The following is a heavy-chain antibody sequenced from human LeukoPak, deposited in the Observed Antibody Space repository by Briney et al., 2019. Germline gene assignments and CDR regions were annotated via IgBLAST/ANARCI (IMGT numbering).Heavy chain of an antibody. CDR3: ARFGSSTWYKGAFDI. CDR2: IVHSGNT. D-gene: IGHD6-13*01. Sequence: SETLSPTCAVYGGSFSGYYWSWIRQPPGKGLEWIGEIVHSGNTKYNPSLKSRVTISVDMSKNQFSLNLTSVTAADTAVYYCARFGSSTWYKGAFDIWGQGTMVTVAS. V-gene: IGHV4-34*12. J-gene: IGHJ3*02. CDR1: GGSFSGYY.